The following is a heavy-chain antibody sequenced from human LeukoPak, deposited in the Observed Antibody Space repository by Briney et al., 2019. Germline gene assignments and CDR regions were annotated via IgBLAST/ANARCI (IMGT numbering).Heavy chain of an antibody. CDR2: ITSISNRM. CDR3: TRDPNALDF. J-gene: IGHJ4*02. CDR1: GFTFSSYS. Sequence: GGSLRLSCVASGFTFSSYSMNWVRQAPGKGLEWVPYITSISNRMYYADSVKGRFTISRDNAENSLYLQMNSLRDEDTAVYYCTRDPNALDFWGQGTLVTVSS. V-gene: IGHV3-48*02.